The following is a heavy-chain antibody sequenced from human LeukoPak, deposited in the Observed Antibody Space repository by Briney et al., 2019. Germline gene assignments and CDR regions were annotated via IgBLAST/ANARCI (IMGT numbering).Heavy chain of an antibody. J-gene: IGHJ4*02. D-gene: IGHD6-19*01. CDR2: INYSGST. CDR1: GGSISSYY. V-gene: IGHV4-59*01. CDR3: ARATDSNGWLFDY. Sequence: PSETLSLTCTVSGGSISSYYWSWIRQPPGKGLEGIGYINYSGSTNYNPSLKSRVTISVDTSRNQLSLKLTSVTAADTAVYYCARATDSNGWLFDYWGQGTLVTVSS.